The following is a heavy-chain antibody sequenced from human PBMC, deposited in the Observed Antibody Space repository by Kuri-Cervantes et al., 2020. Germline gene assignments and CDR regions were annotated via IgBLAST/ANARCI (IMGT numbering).Heavy chain of an antibody. CDR3: AKHLVASSSFPNWFDP. Sequence: GGSLRLSCAASGFTFSSYSMNWVRQAPGKGLEWVSYISSSSTIYYADSVKGRFTISRDNSKNTLYLQMNSLRAEDTAVYYCAKHLVASSSFPNWFDPWGQGTLVTVSS. CDR2: ISSSSTI. J-gene: IGHJ5*02. V-gene: IGHV3-48*01. CDR1: GFTFSSYS. D-gene: IGHD5-12*01.